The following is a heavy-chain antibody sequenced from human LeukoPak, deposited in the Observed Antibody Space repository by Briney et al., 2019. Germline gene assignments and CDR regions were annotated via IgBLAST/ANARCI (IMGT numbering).Heavy chain of an antibody. CDR2: INHSGST. CDR1: GDSINSGNSH. J-gene: IGHJ4*02. CDR3: ARDISYDSSGTFDY. V-gene: IGHV4-39*07. D-gene: IGHD3-22*01. Sequence: PSETLSLTCTVSGDSINSGNSHWTWIRQPPGKGLEWIGEINHSGSTNYNPSLKSRVTISVDTSKNQFSLKLSSVTAADTAVYYCARDISYDSSGTFDYWGQGTLVTVSS.